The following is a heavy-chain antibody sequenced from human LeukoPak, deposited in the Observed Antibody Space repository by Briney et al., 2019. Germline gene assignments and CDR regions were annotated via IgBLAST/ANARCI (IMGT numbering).Heavy chain of an antibody. CDR2: IIPIFGTA. CDR3: ARDRDPDVGRYCSGGSCYAYGMDV. D-gene: IGHD2-15*01. Sequence: EASVKVSCKASGGTFSSYAISWVRQAPGQGLEWMGGIIPIFGTANYAQKFQGRVTITADESTGTAYMELSSLRSEDTAVYYCARDRDPDVGRYCSGGSCYAYGMDVWGQGTTVTVSS. J-gene: IGHJ6*02. V-gene: IGHV1-69*13. CDR1: GGTFSSYA.